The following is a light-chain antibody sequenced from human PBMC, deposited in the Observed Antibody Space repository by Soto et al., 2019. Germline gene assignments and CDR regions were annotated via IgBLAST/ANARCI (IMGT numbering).Light chain of an antibody. CDR1: QSISKW. CDR3: KHYNNYAPWT. J-gene: IGKJ1*01. CDR2: DAS. V-gene: IGKV1-5*01. Sequence: DIQMTQSPSALSASVGDRVTITCRASQSISKWLAWYQQKPGKAPKLLIYDASILGSGVPSRFSGSGSGAEFTLTVSSLQPDDFATYYCKHYNNYAPWTFGQGTRVDIK.